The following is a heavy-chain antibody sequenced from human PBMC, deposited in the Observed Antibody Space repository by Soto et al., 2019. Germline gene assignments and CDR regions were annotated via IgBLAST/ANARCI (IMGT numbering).Heavy chain of an antibody. CDR3: ARGSSDYRVVFTSFDP. CDR2: INTGNGNT. Sequence: QVQLVQSGAEVKKPGASVKVSCKASGYTFSRLTIHWARQAPGQRPEWVGWINTGNGNTKYSQKFQGRVTITRDTSATTVYVELRSLRSADAANYYCARGSSDYRVVFTSFDPWGQGTRVSVSS. D-gene: IGHD1-26*01. J-gene: IGHJ5*02. V-gene: IGHV1-3*04. CDR1: GYTFSRLT.